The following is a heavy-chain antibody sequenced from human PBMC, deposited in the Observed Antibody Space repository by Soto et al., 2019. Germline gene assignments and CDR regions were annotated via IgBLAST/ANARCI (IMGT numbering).Heavy chain of an antibody. D-gene: IGHD6-19*01. CDR1: GYTFTGYY. J-gene: IGHJ6*02. V-gene: IGHV1-2*02. Sequence: GSSVQVSCKASGYTFTGYYMHWVRQAPGQGLEWMGWINPNSGGTNYPLKFRDRVTMTRDTSISTAYMELSRLTSDDTAFYYCARVRVDYSSFHYRIDFRAQGTTVTVS. CDR2: INPNSGGT. CDR3: ARVRVDYSSFHYRIDF.